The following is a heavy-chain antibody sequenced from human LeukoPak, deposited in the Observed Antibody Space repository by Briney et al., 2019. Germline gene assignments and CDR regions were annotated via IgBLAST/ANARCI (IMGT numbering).Heavy chain of an antibody. CDR2: IYYSGST. CDR1: GGSISSGGYY. D-gene: IGHD3-10*01. V-gene: IGHV4-31*03. Sequence: SETLSLTCTVSGGSISSGGYYWSWIRQHPGKGLEWIGYIYYSGSTYYNPSLKSRVTISVDTSENQFSLKLSSVTAADTAVYYCAREVLRGVRGVMVPPYYYYGMDVWGKGTTVTVSS. CDR3: AREVLRGVRGVMVPPYYYYGMDV. J-gene: IGHJ6*04.